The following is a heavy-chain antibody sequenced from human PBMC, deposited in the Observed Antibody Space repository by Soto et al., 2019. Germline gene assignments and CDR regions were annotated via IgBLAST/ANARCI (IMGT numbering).Heavy chain of an antibody. Sequence: QVQLQESGPGLVKASQTLSLICSVSGESISSGGYYWSWIRHHPGKGLEWIGYIYDSESAYYNPSLKSRVTSSMDTSKNPFAMKLSSVTAADTAVYYCARASSSSSAADYWGQGTLITVSS. CDR2: IYDSESA. V-gene: IGHV4-31*03. D-gene: IGHD6-6*01. CDR3: ARASSSSSAADY. J-gene: IGHJ4*02. CDR1: GESISSGGYY.